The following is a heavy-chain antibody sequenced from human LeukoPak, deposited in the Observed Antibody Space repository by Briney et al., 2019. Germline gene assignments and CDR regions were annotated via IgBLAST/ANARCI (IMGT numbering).Heavy chain of an antibody. CDR1: VDPISCSSYY. J-gene: IGHJ4*02. Sequence: TSSETLSLTCTVSVDPISCSSYYWGWIRKPPGKGLEWIGSIYYSGSTYYNPSLKSRVTISVDTSKNQFSLKLSSVTAADTAVYYCARQDRATDPLDYWGQGTLVTVSS. V-gene: IGHV4-39*01. CDR3: ARQDRATDPLDY. CDR2: IYYSGST. D-gene: IGHD2-21*02.